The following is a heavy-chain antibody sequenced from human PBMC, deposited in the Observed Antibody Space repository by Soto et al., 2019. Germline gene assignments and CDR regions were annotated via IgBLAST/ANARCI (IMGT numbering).Heavy chain of an antibody. D-gene: IGHD3-10*01. CDR3: ARAEPTMVRGGYWFDP. CDR1: GFTVSSNY. V-gene: IGHV3-53*02. CDR2: IYSGGST. J-gene: IGHJ5*02. Sequence: EVQLVATGGGLIQTGGSLRLSCAASGFTVSSNYMSWVRQAPGKGLECASVIYSGGSTYYADSVKGRFTISRDNSKNTLYLQMNSLRAEDTAVYSGARAEPTMVRGGYWFDPWGQGTLVTVS.